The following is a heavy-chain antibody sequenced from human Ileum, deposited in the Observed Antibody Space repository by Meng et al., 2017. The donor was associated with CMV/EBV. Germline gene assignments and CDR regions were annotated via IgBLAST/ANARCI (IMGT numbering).Heavy chain of an antibody. V-gene: IGHV3-33*06. Sequence: ASGFSFNDFGMNWVRQAPGKGLEWVALIYYDESKKYYADSVKGRFTVARDNSKNTLFLQMSSVKDDDTAVYYCVKMAFGELAHFDYWGQGTLVTVSS. CDR2: IYYDESKK. J-gene: IGHJ4*02. D-gene: IGHD3-10*01. CDR1: GFSFNDFG. CDR3: VKMAFGELAHFDY.